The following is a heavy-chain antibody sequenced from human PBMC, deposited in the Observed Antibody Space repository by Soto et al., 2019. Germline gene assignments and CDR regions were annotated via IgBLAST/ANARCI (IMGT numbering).Heavy chain of an antibody. Sequence: SETLSLTCTVSGGSISNYYCNWIRQPAGKGLEWIGRIDTSGSTNYNPSLKSRVTMSVDTSKQEFSLQLSSVTAADTALYSCATGGHDFWSSPFDSCGRGALVTASS. J-gene: IGHJ4*02. CDR1: GGSISNYY. CDR3: ATGGHDFWSSPFDS. V-gene: IGHV4-4*07. D-gene: IGHD3-3*01. CDR2: IDTSGST.